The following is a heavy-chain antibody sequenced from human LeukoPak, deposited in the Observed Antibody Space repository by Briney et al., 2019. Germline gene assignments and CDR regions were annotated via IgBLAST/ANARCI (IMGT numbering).Heavy chain of an antibody. V-gene: IGHV3-7*01. CDR3: ARSSSGAFDI. CDR1: GFTLSSYW. D-gene: IGHD6-25*01. CDR2: IKQDGSEK. Sequence: GGSLRLSCAASGFTLSSYWMSWIRQAPGKGLEWVANIKQDGSEKYYVDSVKGRFTISRDNAENSLYLQMNSLRAEYTAVYYCARSSSGAFDIWGQGTMVTVSS. J-gene: IGHJ3*02.